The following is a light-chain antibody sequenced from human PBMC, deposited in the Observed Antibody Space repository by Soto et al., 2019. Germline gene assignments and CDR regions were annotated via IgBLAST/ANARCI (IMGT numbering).Light chain of an antibody. J-gene: IGKJ4*01. CDR1: QSVLYSSNNKNY. CDR2: WAS. CDR3: QQYYGTPFT. Sequence: DIVMTQSPDSLAVSLGERATINCKSSQSVLYSSNNKNYLAWYQQKPGQPPKLLIYWASTRESGVPARFSGSGSGTDFTLTISSLQAEDVAVYYCQQYYGTPFTFGGGTKVEIK. V-gene: IGKV4-1*01.